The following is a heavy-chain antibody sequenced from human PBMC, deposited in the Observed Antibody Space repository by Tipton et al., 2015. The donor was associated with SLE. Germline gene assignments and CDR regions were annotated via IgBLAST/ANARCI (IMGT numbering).Heavy chain of an antibody. D-gene: IGHD6-13*01. Sequence: GSLRLSCAASGFTFANYAMTWVRQAPGKGLEWVSAISDGRESTFYADSVKGRFIISRDNSKNSVYLQMYSLRAEDTAIYYCAKAHFSSTWYIDYWGQGTLVTVSS. J-gene: IGHJ4*02. CDR3: AKAHFSSTWYIDY. CDR1: GFTFANYA. CDR2: ISDGREST. V-gene: IGHV3-23*01.